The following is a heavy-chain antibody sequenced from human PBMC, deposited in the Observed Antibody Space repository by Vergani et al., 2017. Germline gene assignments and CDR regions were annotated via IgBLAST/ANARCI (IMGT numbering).Heavy chain of an antibody. CDR3: VRSHSTSWFPTNWFDP. CDR2: IYYTGST. D-gene: IGHD6-13*01. V-gene: IGHV4-31*03. J-gene: IGHJ5*02. CDR1: GGSISSGGYY. Sequence: QVQLQESGPGLVKPSQTLSLTCTVSGGSISSGGYYWSWIRQHPGKGLEWIGYIYYTGSTNYNPSLKSRVTISVDTSKNQFSLKLSSVIAADTAVYYCVRSHSTSWFPTNWFDPWGQGTLVTVSS.